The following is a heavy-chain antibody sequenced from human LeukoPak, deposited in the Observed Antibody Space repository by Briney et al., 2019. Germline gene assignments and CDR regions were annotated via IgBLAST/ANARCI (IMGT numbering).Heavy chain of an antibody. CDR1: GGSFSGYY. Sequence: SETLSLTCAVYGGSFSGYYWSWIRQPPGKGLEWIGEINHSGRTNYNPSPKSRVTISVDTSKSQFSLRLSSVTAADTAVYYCARVTGYIVEDYFDYWGQGTLVTVSS. D-gene: IGHD3-22*01. CDR2: INHSGRT. V-gene: IGHV4-34*01. CDR3: ARVTGYIVEDYFDY. J-gene: IGHJ4*02.